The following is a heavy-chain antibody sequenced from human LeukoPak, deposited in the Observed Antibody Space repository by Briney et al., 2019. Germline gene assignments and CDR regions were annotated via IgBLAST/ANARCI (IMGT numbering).Heavy chain of an antibody. V-gene: IGHV3-23*01. CDR2: ISGSGGST. CDR1: GFTFSSYA. J-gene: IGHJ4*02. CDR3: ANGLMGIAAAGTGISDY. Sequence: GGSLRLSCAASGFTFSSYAMSWVCQAPGKGLEWVSGISGSGGSTNYADSVKGRFTISRDNSKNTLYLQMNSLRAEDTAVYYCANGLMGIAAAGTGISDYWGLGTRVTVSS. D-gene: IGHD6-13*01.